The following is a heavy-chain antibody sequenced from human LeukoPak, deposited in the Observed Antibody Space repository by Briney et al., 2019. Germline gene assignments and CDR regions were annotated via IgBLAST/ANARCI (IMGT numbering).Heavy chain of an antibody. V-gene: IGHV4-31*03. Sequence: SETLSLTCTVSGGSISSGGYYWSWIRQHPGKGLEWIGYIYYSGSTYYNPSFKSRVTITVDTSKNQFSLKLSSVTAADTAVYYCARSGYSPYYYYYMDVWGKGTTVTVSS. J-gene: IGHJ6*03. D-gene: IGHD5-18*01. CDR1: GGSISSGGYY. CDR3: ARSGYSPYYYYYMDV. CDR2: IYYSGST.